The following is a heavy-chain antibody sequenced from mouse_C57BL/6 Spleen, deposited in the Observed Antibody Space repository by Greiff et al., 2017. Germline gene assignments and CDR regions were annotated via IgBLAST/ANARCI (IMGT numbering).Heavy chain of an antibody. CDR3: TEGWSYAMDY. CDR2: IGLKSDNYAT. V-gene: IGHV6-3*01. CDR1: GFTFSNYW. J-gene: IGHJ4*01. Sequence: EVQRVESGGGLVQPGGSMKLSCVASGFTFSNYWMNWVRQSPEQGLEWVAQIGLKSDNYATHFAGSVKGRFTISRDDSKSSVYLQMNNLRAEDTGIYYCTEGWSYAMDYWGQGTSVTVSS. D-gene: IGHD1-1*02.